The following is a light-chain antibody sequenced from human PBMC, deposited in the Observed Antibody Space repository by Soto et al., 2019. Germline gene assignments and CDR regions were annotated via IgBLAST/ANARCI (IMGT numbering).Light chain of an antibody. J-gene: IGKJ2*01. V-gene: IGKV1-5*03. Sequence: DIQMTQSPSPLSASVGDRVTITCRASQSIGTWLAWYQQKPGRAPKLLIYQASSLETGVPSTFSGSGSGTEFTLTISSLQPDDFATYYCQQYNDYSPYTFGQGTKLEIK. CDR1: QSIGTW. CDR3: QQYNDYSPYT. CDR2: QAS.